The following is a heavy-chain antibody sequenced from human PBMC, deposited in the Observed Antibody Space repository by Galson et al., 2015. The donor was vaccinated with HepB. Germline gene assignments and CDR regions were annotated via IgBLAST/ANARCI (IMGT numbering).Heavy chain of an antibody. V-gene: IGHV1-18*04. Sequence: SVKVSCKASGYTFTSYGISWVRQAPGQGLEWMGWISAYNGNTNYAQKLQGRVTMTTDTSTSTAYMELRSLRSDDTAVYYCARTKAIFRIVGAQGYFDYWGQGTLVTVSS. CDR2: ISAYNGNT. CDR1: GYTFTSYG. J-gene: IGHJ4*02. CDR3: ARTKAIFRIVGAQGYFDY. D-gene: IGHD1-26*01.